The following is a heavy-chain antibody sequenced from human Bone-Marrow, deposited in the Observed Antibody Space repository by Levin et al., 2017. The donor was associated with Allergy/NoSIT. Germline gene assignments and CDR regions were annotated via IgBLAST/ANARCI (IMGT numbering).Heavy chain of an antibody. CDR2: IYPGDSDT. V-gene: IGHV5-51*01. CDR3: ARPVSTGVDY. J-gene: IGHJ4*01. CDR1: GYSFTSYW. D-gene: IGHD1-1*01. Sequence: PGGSLRLSCKGSGYSFTSYWIGWVRQKPGKGLEWMGIIYPGDSDTKYSPSFQGQVTISADKSISTAYLQWSSLKASDTAMYYCARPVSTGVDYWGHGTLVTVSS.